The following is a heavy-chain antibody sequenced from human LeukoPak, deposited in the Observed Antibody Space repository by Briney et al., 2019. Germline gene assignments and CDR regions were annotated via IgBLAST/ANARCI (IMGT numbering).Heavy chain of an antibody. V-gene: IGHV4-59*08. CDR3: ARSSYYDFWSGWGKSSSSQYYFDY. Sequence: PSETLSLTCTVSGGSISSYYWRWIRQPPGKGLEWIGYIYYSGSTNYNPSLKSRVTISVDTSKNQFPLKLSSVTAADTAVYYCARSSYYDFWSGWGKSSSSQYYFDYWGQGTLVTVSS. J-gene: IGHJ4*02. D-gene: IGHD3-3*01. CDR1: GGSISSYY. CDR2: IYYSGST.